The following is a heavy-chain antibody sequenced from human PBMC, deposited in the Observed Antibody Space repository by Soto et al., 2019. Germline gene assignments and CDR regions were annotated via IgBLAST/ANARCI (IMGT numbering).Heavy chain of an antibody. CDR3: ARFPRGVGTAFDY. V-gene: IGHV4-34*01. D-gene: IGHD2-21*02. J-gene: IGHJ4*02. Sequence: PSETLSLTCAVSGGSFSGYYWSWIRQPPGKGLEWIGEINHSGSTNYNPSPKSRVTISVDTSKNQFPLKLSSVTAADTAVYYCARFPRGVGTAFDYWGQGTLVTVSS. CDR2: INHSGST. CDR1: GGSFSGYY.